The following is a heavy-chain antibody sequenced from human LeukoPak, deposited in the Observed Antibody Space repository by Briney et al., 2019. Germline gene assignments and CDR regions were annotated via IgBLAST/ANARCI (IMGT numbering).Heavy chain of an antibody. D-gene: IGHD2-8*02. CDR1: GFSFSDYY. CDR3: ARGRWWTWFDP. CDR2: ISSSGGTI. Sequence: GGSLRLSCAASGFSFSDYYMTWIRQAPGEGLEWVSYISSSGGTIIYADSVKGRFTMSRDNAKNSLYLQMNSLRAEDTAVYYCARGRWWTWFDPWGQGTLVTVSS. J-gene: IGHJ5*02. V-gene: IGHV3-11*01.